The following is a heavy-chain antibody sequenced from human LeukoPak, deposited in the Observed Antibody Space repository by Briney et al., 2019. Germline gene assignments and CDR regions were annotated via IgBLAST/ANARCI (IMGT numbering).Heavy chain of an antibody. CDR3: AREGAWSGYFDL. V-gene: IGHV4-59*01. CDR1: GGSISSYY. Sequence: SETLSLTCNVSGGSISSYYWSWIRQPPGKGLEWIGYIHYTGNTNYNPSLKSRVTISVDTSKNRFSLKLSSVTAADTAVYYCAREGAWSGYFDLWGRGTLVTVSS. CDR2: IHYTGNT. J-gene: IGHJ2*01. D-gene: IGHD3-3*01.